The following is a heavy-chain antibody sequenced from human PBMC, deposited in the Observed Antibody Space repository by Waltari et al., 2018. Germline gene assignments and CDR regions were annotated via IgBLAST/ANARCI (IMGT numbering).Heavy chain of an antibody. CDR3: AKDRSVVPAAMSDY. CDR1: GFTFSSYA. Sequence: EVQLLESGGGLVQPGGSLRLSCAASGFTFSSYAMSWVRQAPGKGLAWVSVIYSGGSTNYADPVKGRFTISRDNSKTTLYLQMNSLRAEDTAVYYCAKDRSVVPAAMSDYWGQGTLVTVSS. CDR2: IYSGGST. J-gene: IGHJ4*02. D-gene: IGHD2-2*01. V-gene: IGHV3-23*03.